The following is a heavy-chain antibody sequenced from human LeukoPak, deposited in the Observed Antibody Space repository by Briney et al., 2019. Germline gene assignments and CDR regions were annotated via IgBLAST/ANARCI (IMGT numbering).Heavy chain of an antibody. CDR2: IIPIFGTA. J-gene: IGHJ4*02. V-gene: IGHV1-69*05. CDR3: ARGKNWNYWEY. D-gene: IGHD1-1*01. CDR1: GGTFSSYA. Sequence: VASVKVSCKASGGTFSSYAISWVRQAPGQGLEWMGGIIPIFGTANYAQKFQGRVTITTDESTSTAYMELSSLRSEDTAVYYCARGKNWNYWEYWGQGTWSPSPQ.